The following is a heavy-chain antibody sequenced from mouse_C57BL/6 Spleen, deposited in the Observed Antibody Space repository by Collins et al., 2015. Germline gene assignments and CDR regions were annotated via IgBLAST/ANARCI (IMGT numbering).Heavy chain of an antibody. V-gene: IGHV1-7*01. CDR2: INPSTGYT. CDR3: ASYGYDGFAY. CDR1: GYTFTSYW. J-gene: IGHJ3*01. D-gene: IGHD2-2*01. Sequence: QVQLQQSGAELAKPGASVKMSCKASGYTFTSYWMHWVKQRPGQGLEWIGYINPSTGYTEYNQKFKDKATLTADKSSSTAYMQLSSLTSEDSAVYYCASYGYDGFAYWGQGTLVTVSA.